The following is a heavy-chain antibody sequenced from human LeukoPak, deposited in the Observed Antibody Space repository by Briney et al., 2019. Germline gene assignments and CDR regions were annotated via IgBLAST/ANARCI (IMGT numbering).Heavy chain of an antibody. J-gene: IGHJ4*02. D-gene: IGHD1-7*01. CDR3: AKERPQTTSFDY. CDR1: GFTFSSYP. CDR2: ISGSGGNT. Sequence: GGSLRLPCAASGFTFSSYPMNWVRQAPGKGLEWVSTISGSGGNTYYADSVKGRFTISRDNSKNTLYLQMNSLRAEDTAIYYCAKERPQTTSFDYWGQGTLVTVSS. V-gene: IGHV3-23*01.